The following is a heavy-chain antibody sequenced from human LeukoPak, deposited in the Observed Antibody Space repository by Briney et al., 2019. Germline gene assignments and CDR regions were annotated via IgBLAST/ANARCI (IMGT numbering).Heavy chain of an antibody. J-gene: IGHJ6*02. CDR2: IYYSGST. V-gene: IGHV4-39*01. Sequence: SETLSLTCTVSGGSISSSSYYWGWIRQPPGKGLEWIGSIYYSGSTYYNPSLKSRVTISVDTSKNQFSLKLSSVTAADTAVYYCASQGYYDFWSGYYANYYYYYGMDVWGQGTTVTVSS. D-gene: IGHD3-3*01. CDR1: GGSISSSSYY. CDR3: ASQGYYDFWSGYYANYYYYYGMDV.